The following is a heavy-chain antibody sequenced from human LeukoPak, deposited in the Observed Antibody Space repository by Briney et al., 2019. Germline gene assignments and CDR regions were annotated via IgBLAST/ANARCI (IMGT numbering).Heavy chain of an antibody. D-gene: IGHD4-17*01. V-gene: IGHV3-30*18. CDR2: ISYDGSKK. J-gene: IGHJ4*02. CDR3: AKDYGDPGFDY. Sequence: GGSLRLSCAASGFTFSSYDMHWVRQAPGEGLEWVALISYDGSKKYYVDSVKGRFTISRDNSKNTLYPQMNSLRPEDTAVYYCAKDYGDPGFDYWGQGTLITVSS. CDR1: GFTFSSYD.